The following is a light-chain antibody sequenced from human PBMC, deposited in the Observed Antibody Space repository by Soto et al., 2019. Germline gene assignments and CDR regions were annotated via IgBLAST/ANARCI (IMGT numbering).Light chain of an antibody. J-gene: IGKJ1*01. Sequence: DIVMTQSPATLSVSPGERATLSCRASQSISSNLAWYQQKPGQAPRLLIYGASTRATGIPARFSGSGSGTESTLTISSLKSEDVAVYYCQHYNNCPQWTFGQGTKVEIK. CDR2: GAS. CDR1: QSISSN. CDR3: QHYNNCPQWT. V-gene: IGKV3-15*01.